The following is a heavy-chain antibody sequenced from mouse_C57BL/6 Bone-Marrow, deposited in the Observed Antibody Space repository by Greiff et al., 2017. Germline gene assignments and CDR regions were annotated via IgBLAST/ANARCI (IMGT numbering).Heavy chain of an antibody. CDR2: IDPSDSYT. D-gene: IGHD2-5*01. CDR3: ARDYSNYFYAMDY. Sequence: VQLQQPGAELVMPGASVKLSCKASGYTFTSYWMHWVKQRPGQGLEWIGEIDPSDSYTNYNQKFKGKSTFTVDKSSSTAYMQLSSLTSEDSAVYYCARDYSNYFYAMDYWGQGTSVTVSS. V-gene: IGHV1-69*01. CDR1: GYTFTSYW. J-gene: IGHJ4*01.